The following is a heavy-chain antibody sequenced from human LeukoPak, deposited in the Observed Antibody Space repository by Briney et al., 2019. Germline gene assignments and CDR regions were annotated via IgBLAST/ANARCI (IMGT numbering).Heavy chain of an antibody. J-gene: IGHJ4*02. CDR3: ARNYYDTSDYYFGNFDY. CDR1: SGSISSRGYY. Sequence: PSETLSLTCTVSSGSISSRGYYWNWIRQHPGKGLEWIGYIYNSGGTKYNPSLKSRVTISVDTSKNQFSLKLNSVTAADTAVYYCARNYYDTSDYYFGNFDYWGQGTLVTVSS. V-gene: IGHV4-31*03. CDR2: IYNSGGT. D-gene: IGHD3-22*01.